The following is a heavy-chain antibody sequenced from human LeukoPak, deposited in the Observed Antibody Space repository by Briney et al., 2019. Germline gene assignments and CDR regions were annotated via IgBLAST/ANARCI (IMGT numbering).Heavy chain of an antibody. V-gene: IGHV4-59*01. J-gene: IGHJ6*02. D-gene: IGHD2-2*01. CDR2: IYHSGST. CDR3: ARVPAAPRLYMDV. Sequence: SETLSLTCTVSGGSISTYYWNWIRQPPGKGLEWIGYIYHSGSTNYNPSLQSRVTISVDTSKNQFSLKLSSVTAADTAVYYCARVPAAPRLYMDVWGQGTTVIVSS. CDR1: GGSISTYY.